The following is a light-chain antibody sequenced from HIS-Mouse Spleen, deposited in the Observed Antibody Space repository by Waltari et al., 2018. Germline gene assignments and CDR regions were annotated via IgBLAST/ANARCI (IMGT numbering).Light chain of an antibody. Sequence: DIVMTQSPDSLAVSLGERATINCKSSQSVLYSSNNKNYLAWYQQKPGQPPKLLIYWAPTRESGVPDRFSGSKSGTSATLGITGLQTGDEADYYCGTWDSSLSAWVFGGGTK. J-gene: IGKJ4*02. V-gene: IGKV4-1*01. CDR2: WAP. CDR1: QSVLYSSNNKNY. CDR3: GTWDSSLSAWV.